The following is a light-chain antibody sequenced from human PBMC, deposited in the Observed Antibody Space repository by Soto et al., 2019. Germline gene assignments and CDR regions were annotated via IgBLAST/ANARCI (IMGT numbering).Light chain of an antibody. J-gene: IGKJ5*01. V-gene: IGKV1-39*01. CDR2: AAS. CDR3: QQSYSSPPT. CDR1: QSISSY. Sequence: DIQMTQSPSSLSASVGDRVTITCRASQSISSYLNWYQQKPGKAPKLLIYAASRLQSGVPSRFSGSGSGTDFTLTISSLQPEDFATYHCQQSYSSPPTFGQGTRLEIK.